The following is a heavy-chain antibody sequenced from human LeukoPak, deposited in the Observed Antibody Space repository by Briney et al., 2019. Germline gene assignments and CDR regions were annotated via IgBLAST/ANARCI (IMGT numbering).Heavy chain of an antibody. Sequence: GASVKVSCKASVYTFTGYYMHWVRQAPGQGLEWMGWINPNSGGTNYAQKFQGRVTMTRDTSISTAYMELSRLRSDDTAVYYCASLYYYDSSGVIDAFDIWGQGTMVTVSS. CDR1: VYTFTGYY. CDR3: ASLYYYDSSGVIDAFDI. D-gene: IGHD3-22*01. V-gene: IGHV1-2*02. J-gene: IGHJ3*02. CDR2: INPNSGGT.